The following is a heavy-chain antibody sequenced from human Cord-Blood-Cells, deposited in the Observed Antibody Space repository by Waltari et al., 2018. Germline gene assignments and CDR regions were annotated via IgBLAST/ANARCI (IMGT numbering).Heavy chain of an antibody. J-gene: IGHJ4*02. CDR2: INHSGST. V-gene: IGHV4-34*01. CDR1: GGSFSGYY. CDR3: ARGPGSYYFDY. Sequence: QVQLQQWGAGLLKPSETLSLTCAVYGGSFSGYYWSWIRQPPGKGLEWIGEINHSGSTNDNPSLNSRVTISVDTSKNQFSLKLSSVTAADTAVYYCARGPGSYYFDYWGQGTLVTVSS. D-gene: IGHD3-10*01.